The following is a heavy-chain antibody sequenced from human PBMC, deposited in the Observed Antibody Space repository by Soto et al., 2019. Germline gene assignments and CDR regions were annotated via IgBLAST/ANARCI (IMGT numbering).Heavy chain of an antibody. J-gene: IGHJ4*02. Sequence: GASVKVSCKASGYTFTGYYMHWVRQAPGQGLEWMGWINPNSGGTNYAQKFQGRVTMTRGTSISTAYMELSRLRSDDTAVYYCARDMYITMVRGAPDYWGQGTLVTVSS. CDR3: ARDMYITMVRGAPDY. D-gene: IGHD3-10*01. V-gene: IGHV1-2*02. CDR1: GYTFTGYY. CDR2: INPNSGGT.